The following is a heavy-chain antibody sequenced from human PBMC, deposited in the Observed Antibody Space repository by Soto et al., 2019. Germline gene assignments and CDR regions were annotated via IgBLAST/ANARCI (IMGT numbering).Heavy chain of an antibody. CDR2: INYSGST. V-gene: IGHV4-61*01. CDR1: GGSVNSGIEY. CDR3: ARVISAYAPRPVDF. D-gene: IGHD3-22*01. J-gene: IGHJ4*02. Sequence: QVQLQESGPGLVKPSETLSLTCTVSGGSVNSGIEYWSRIRQPPGKGLEWIGFINYSGSTNYNPSLKSRVTISVETSNDRFSRKFSSVPAADTAVYYCARVISAYAPRPVDFWGQGTLVTVSS.